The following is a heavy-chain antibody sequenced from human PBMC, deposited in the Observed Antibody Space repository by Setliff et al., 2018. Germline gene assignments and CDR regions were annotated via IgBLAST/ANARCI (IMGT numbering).Heavy chain of an antibody. CDR3: ARGRYWFAPNWFDP. J-gene: IGHJ5*02. CDR2: IYYSGST. CDR1: GGSISSHY. V-gene: IGHV4-59*11. D-gene: IGHD2-21*01. Sequence: PSETLSLTCTVSGGSISSHYWSWIRQPPGKGLEWIGYIYYSGSTNYNPSLKSRVTISVDTSKNQFSLKLSSVTAADTAVYYCARGRYWFAPNWFDPWGQGTLVTVSS.